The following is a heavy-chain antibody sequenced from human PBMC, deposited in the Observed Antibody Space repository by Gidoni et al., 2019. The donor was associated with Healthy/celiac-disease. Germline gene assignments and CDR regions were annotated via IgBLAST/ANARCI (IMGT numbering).Heavy chain of an antibody. CDR3: ARAITGTTFSFDY. Sequence: QVQLVQSGSEVNKPGSSVKVSCNASGGTFSSYAISWVRQAPGQGLEWMGGIIPIYGTANYAKKFQGRVTITADKSTSTAYMELSSLRSEDTAVYYCARAITGTTFSFDYWGQGTLVTVSS. CDR2: IIPIYGTA. J-gene: IGHJ4*02. CDR1: GGTFSSYA. V-gene: IGHV1-69*06. D-gene: IGHD1-7*01.